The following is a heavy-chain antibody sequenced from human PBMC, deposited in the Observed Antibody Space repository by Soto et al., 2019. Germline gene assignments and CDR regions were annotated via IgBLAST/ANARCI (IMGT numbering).Heavy chain of an antibody. V-gene: IGHV3-23*01. Sequence: GGSLRLSCAASGFTFSRYAMSWVRQAPGKGLEWVSAISGSGGSTYYADSVKGRFTISRDNSKNTLYLQMNSLRAEDTAVYYCVKWSERRITIVTAVTAMYVWCIRDTVTVSS. CDR1: GFTFSRYA. CDR2: ISGSGGST. J-gene: IGHJ6*03. CDR3: VKWSERRITIVTAVTAMYV. D-gene: IGHD3-10*01.